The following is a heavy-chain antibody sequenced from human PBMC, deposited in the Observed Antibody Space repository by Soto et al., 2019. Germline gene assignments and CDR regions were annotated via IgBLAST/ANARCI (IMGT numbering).Heavy chain of an antibody. CDR2: ISWDGGST. V-gene: IGHV3-43*01. J-gene: IGHJ4*02. Sequence: GGSLRLSCAASGFTFDDYTMHWVRQAPGKGLEWVSLISWDGGSTYYADSVKGRFTISRDNSKNSLYLQMNSLRTEDTALYYCAKDWGYSSSSYFDYWGQGTLVTVSS. D-gene: IGHD6-6*01. CDR3: AKDWGYSSSSYFDY. CDR1: GFTFDDYT.